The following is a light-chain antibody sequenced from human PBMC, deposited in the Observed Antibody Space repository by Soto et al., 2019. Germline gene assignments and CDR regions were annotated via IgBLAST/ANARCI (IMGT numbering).Light chain of an antibody. V-gene: IGKV3-20*01. Sequence: EIVLTQSPGTLSLSPGERATLSCRASQSVSSRYLAWEHQKPGQAPRLLICGASSRTTGIPARFSGSGSVTDFTLTISRREPEDVAVYYGHQYGSYLPWTFGQATKVEFK. CDR3: HQYGSYLPWT. J-gene: IGKJ1*01. CDR2: GAS. CDR1: QSVSSRY.